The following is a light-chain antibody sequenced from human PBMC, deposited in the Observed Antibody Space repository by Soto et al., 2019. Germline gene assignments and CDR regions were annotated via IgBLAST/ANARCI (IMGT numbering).Light chain of an antibody. V-gene: IGKV1-5*03. J-gene: IGKJ1*01. CDR3: QQYNSYPWT. CDR1: QSIGSW. CDR2: KAS. Sequence: DIQMTQSPSTLSASVGDRVTITCRASQSIGSWLALYQQKPGKAPKLLIYKASTLESGVPSNFSGSGSGTEFTLTISSLQPEDFATYYCQQYNSYPWTFGQGTKVDIK.